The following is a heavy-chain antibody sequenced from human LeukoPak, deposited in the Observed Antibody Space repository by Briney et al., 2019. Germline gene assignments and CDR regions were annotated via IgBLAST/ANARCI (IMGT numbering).Heavy chain of an antibody. J-gene: IGHJ4*02. D-gene: IGHD3-16*01. V-gene: IGHV4-59*01. CDR2: FHNSGTS. CDR3: TRGAGWLIDY. Sequence: SETLSLTCTVSDDSISDYYRGWIRQPPGKGLEWIGYFHNSGTSTYNPSLKSRVTISADTSKNQFSLKLNSPTTADTAVYYCTRGAGWLIDYWGQGILVTVSS. CDR1: DDSISDYY.